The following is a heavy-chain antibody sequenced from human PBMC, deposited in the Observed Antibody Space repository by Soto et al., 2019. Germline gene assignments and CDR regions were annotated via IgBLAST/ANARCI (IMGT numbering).Heavy chain of an antibody. CDR1: GGSISSYY. V-gene: IGHV4-59*01. CDR3: ASGGHQLLGSDFHY. D-gene: IGHD2-2*01. Sequence: PSETLSLTCTVSGGSISSYYWSWIRQPPGKGLEWIGYIYYSGSTNYNPSLKSRVTISVDTSKNQFSLKLSSVTAADTALYYCASGGHQLLGSDFHYWGQGTLVNGS. CDR2: IYYSGST. J-gene: IGHJ4*02.